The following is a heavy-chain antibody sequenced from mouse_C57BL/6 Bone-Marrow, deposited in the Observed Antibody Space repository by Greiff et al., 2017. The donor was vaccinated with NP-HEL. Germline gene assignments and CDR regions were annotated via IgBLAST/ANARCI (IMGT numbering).Heavy chain of an antibody. J-gene: IGHJ4*01. Sequence: EVKVEESGGGLVQPGGSMKLSCVASGFTFSNYWMNWVRQSPEKGLEWVAQIRLKSDNYATHYAESVKGRFTISRDDSKSSVYLQMNNLRAEDTGIYHRTGYYSNYYAMDYWGQGTSVTVSS. CDR1: GFTFSNYW. CDR2: IRLKSDNYAT. D-gene: IGHD2-5*01. CDR3: TGYYSNYYAMDY. V-gene: IGHV6-3*01.